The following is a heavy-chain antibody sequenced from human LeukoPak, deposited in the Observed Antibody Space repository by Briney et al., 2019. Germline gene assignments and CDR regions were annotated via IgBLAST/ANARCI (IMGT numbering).Heavy chain of an antibody. V-gene: IGHV3-23*01. D-gene: IGHD3-3*01. J-gene: IGHJ6*02. CDR2: ISGSGGST. Sequence: GGSLRLSCAASGFTLSSYAMSWVRQAPGKGLEWVSAISGSGGSTYYADSVKGRFTISRDNSKNTLYLQMNSLRAEDTAVYYCAKSDTTIFGVVIPYGMDVWGQGTTVTVSS. CDR3: AKSDTTIFGVVIPYGMDV. CDR1: GFTLSSYA.